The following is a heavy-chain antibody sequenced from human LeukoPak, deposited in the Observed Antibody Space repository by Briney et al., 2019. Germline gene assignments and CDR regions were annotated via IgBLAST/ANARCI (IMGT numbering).Heavy chain of an antibody. CDR2: IGSNGITT. D-gene: IGHD4-17*01. CDR1: GFTFSNYA. V-gene: IGHV3-64D*09. J-gene: IGHJ5*02. CDR3: VKDGADYGENGWFDP. Sequence: PGGSLRLSCSASGFTFSNYAMHWVRQAPGRGLEHVSVIGSNGITTYFADSVKGRFTISRDNSKNTLYLQMTSLRPEDTAVYYCVKDGADYGENGWFDPWGQGTLVTVSS.